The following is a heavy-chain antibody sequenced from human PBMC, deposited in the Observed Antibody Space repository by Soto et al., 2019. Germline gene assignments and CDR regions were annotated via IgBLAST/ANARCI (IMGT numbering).Heavy chain of an antibody. CDR3: AREADTNWNAHQTPYYYYGMDV. V-gene: IGHV1-58*01. Sequence: SVKVSCKASGFTFTSSAVQWVRQARGQRLEWIGWIIVDSGNTNYAQKNQERVTITTDTSTSTAYMELSSLRSDDTAVYYCAREADTNWNAHQTPYYYYGMDVWGQGTTVTVSS. CDR1: GFTFTSSA. CDR2: IIVDSGNT. J-gene: IGHJ6*02. D-gene: IGHD1-20*01.